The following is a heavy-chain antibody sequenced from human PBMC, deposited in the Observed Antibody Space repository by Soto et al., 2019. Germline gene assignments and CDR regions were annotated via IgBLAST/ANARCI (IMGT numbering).Heavy chain of an antibody. CDR3: AKDRGWGGAPGTLWDFDL. D-gene: IGHD6-13*01. J-gene: IGHJ2*01. V-gene: IGHV3-9*01. CDR1: GFTFDDYV. Sequence: PGGSLRLSCAAYGFTFDDYVLHSVGQGPGRGRAWVSSITWNSGTIDYADSVKGRFTIPRDNAKSSLYLQLNSLRTEDTAFYYCAKDRGWGGAPGTLWDFDLWGRGTLVTVSS. CDR2: ITWNSGTI.